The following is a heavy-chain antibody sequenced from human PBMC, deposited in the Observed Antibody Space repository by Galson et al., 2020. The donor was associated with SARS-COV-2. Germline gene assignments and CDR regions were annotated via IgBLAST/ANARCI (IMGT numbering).Heavy chain of an antibody. Sequence: LKISCAASGFTFSSYSMNWVRQAPGKGLEWVSSISSRRSNIYYPDSVKGRFTISSDNAKNSLYLQMNSLRAEDTAVYYCARDDVYYYDSSEYMDVWGKGTTVTVSS. V-gene: IGHV3-21*01. J-gene: IGHJ6*03. CDR2: ISSRRSNI. CDR1: GFTFSSYS. CDR3: ARDDVYYYDSSEYMDV. D-gene: IGHD3-22*01.